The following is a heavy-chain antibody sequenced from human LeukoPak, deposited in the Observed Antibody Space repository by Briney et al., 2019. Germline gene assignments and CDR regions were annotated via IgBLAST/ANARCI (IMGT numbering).Heavy chain of an antibody. CDR1: VGSISSYY. J-gene: IGHJ4*02. D-gene: IGHD3-10*01. Sequence: PSETLSLTCTVSVGSISSYYWSWIRQPAGKGLEWIGRIYTSGSTNYNPSLKSRVTMSVDTSKDQFSLKLSSVTAADTAVYYCASSPIMTMVRGVIQPPHYWGQGTLVTVSS. CDR2: IYTSGST. V-gene: IGHV4-4*07. CDR3: ASSPIMTMVRGVIQPPHY.